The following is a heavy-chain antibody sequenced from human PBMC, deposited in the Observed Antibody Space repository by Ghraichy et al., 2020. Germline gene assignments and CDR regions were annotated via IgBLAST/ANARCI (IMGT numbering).Heavy chain of an antibody. Sequence: SETLSLTCSVSGASISGSTYYWGLIRQPPAKGLEWIGSLYYSGGTFYNPSLGGRVTISIVPSKSQFSLRLDSVTAADTAVYYCARQHSSGYYSAASPLVNFAYRSQGTLIAVSS. CDR2: LYYSGGT. D-gene: IGHD3-22*01. J-gene: IGHJ4*02. V-gene: IGHV4-39*01. CDR1: GASISGSTYY. CDR3: ARQHSSGYYSAASPLVNFAY.